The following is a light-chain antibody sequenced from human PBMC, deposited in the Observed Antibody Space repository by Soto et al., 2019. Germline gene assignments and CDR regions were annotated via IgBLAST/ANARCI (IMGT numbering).Light chain of an antibody. Sequence: DIQMTQSPSSLSASVGDRVTITCRASQSISSYLNWYQQKPGKAPKLLIYAASSLQSGVPSRFSGSGSGTDFTLTISSLQPEDFATYYCQQSYSTLITFGQGTRLESK. V-gene: IGKV1-39*01. CDR1: QSISSY. CDR2: AAS. J-gene: IGKJ5*01. CDR3: QQSYSTLIT.